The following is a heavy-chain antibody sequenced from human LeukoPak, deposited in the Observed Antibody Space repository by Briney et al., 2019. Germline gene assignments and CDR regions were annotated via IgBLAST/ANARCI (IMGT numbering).Heavy chain of an antibody. V-gene: IGHV3-30*18. D-gene: IGHD6-13*01. CDR1: GFTFSSYG. CDR3: AKAKYSSSWYDYFDY. CDR2: ISYDGSNK. Sequence: GGSLRLSCAASGFTFSSYGMHWVRQAPGKGVEWVAVISYDGSNKYYADSVKGRFTISRDNSKNTLYLQMNSLRAEDTAVYYCAKAKYSSSWYDYFDYWGQGTLVTVSS. J-gene: IGHJ4*02.